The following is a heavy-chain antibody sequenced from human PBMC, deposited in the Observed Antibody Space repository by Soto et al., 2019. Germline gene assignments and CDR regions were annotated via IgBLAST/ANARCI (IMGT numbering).Heavy chain of an antibody. J-gene: IGHJ4*02. CDR2: IYYSGST. Sequence: QVQLQESGPGLVKPSQTLSLTCTVSGGSISSGGYYWSWIRQHPGKGLEWIGYIYYSGSTYYNPSLKSRVTISVDPSKYQFSLKLSSVTAADTAVYYCARDRGAADPLYYFDYWGQGTLVTVSS. CDR1: GGSISSGGYY. D-gene: IGHD6-13*01. V-gene: IGHV4-31*03. CDR3: ARDRGAADPLYYFDY.